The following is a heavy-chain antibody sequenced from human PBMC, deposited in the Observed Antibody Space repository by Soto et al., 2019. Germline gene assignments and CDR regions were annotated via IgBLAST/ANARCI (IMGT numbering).Heavy chain of an antibody. CDR2: IYYSGST. Sequence: QVQLQESGPGLVKPSQTLSLTCTVSGGSISSGGYYWSWIRQHPGKGLEWIGYIYYSGSTYYNPSLKSRVTISVDTSKNQVSLKLSSVTAADTAVYYCARDGSWFGELYWFDPWGQGTLVTVSS. CDR1: GGSISSGGYY. D-gene: IGHD3-10*01. J-gene: IGHJ5*02. V-gene: IGHV4-31*03. CDR3: ARDGSWFGELYWFDP.